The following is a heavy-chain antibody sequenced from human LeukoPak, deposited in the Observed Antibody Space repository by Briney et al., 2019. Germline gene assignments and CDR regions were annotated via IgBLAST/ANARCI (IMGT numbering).Heavy chain of an antibody. V-gene: IGHV4-61*02. J-gene: IGHJ6*03. Sequence: PSQTLSLTCTVSGGSISSGSYYWSWIRQPAGKGLEWIGRIYTGGSTNYNPSLKSRVTISVDTSKNQFSLKLSSVTAADTAVYYCAREEVAVHYYYYYMDVWGKGTTVTISS. CDR1: GGSISSGSYY. D-gene: IGHD5-24*01. CDR2: IYTGGST. CDR3: AREEVAVHYYYYYMDV.